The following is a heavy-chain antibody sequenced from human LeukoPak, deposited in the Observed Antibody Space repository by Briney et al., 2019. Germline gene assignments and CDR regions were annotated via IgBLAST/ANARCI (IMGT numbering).Heavy chain of an antibody. J-gene: IGHJ4*02. D-gene: IGHD3-22*01. CDR1: GYTFTAYN. Sequence: GASVKVSCKASGYTFTAYNMHWVRQAPGQGLEWMGRINPNNDDTMYAQKFQGRITMTRDTSTSTAYMELSSLTSDDTAIYYCARGSGFYWGQGTLVTVSS. V-gene: IGHV1-2*06. CDR3: ARGSGFY. CDR2: INPNNDDT.